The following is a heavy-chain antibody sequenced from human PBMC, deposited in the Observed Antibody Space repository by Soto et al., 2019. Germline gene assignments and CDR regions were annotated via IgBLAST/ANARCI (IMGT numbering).Heavy chain of an antibody. Sequence: PGGSLRLSCAASGFTFSSYAMSWVRQAPGKGLEWVSAISGSGGSTYYADSVKGRFTISRDNSKNTLYLQMNSLRAEDTAVYYCAKDAHYYGSGSYYLRYYGMDVWGQGTTVTVSS. V-gene: IGHV3-23*01. D-gene: IGHD3-10*01. CDR2: ISGSGGST. CDR3: AKDAHYYGSGSYYLRYYGMDV. J-gene: IGHJ6*02. CDR1: GFTFSSYA.